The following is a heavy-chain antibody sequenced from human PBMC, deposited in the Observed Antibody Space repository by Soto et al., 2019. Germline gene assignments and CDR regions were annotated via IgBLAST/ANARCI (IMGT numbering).Heavy chain of an antibody. CDR2: ISYSGYS. CDR1: GGSIDNYY. J-gene: IGHJ6*02. CDR3: ARHGFGPLHGLVDV. V-gene: IGHV4-59*08. Sequence: QVQFQESGPGLVKPSETLSLTCTVSGGSIDNYYCSWFGQPPGKGLEWIGYISYSGYSAYNFSLKRRVTMSMDTSNAQFCLTFESVTATDTAVYYCARHGFGPLHGLVDVWGQGTTVIVSS. D-gene: IGHD3-10*01.